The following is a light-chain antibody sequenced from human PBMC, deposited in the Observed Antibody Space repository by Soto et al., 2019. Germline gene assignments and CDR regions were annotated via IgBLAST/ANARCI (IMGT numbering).Light chain of an antibody. CDR2: EVS. V-gene: IGLV2-8*01. Sequence: QSALTQPPSASGSPGQSVTISCTGTSSDVGGYNYVSWYQQRPDKAPKLLISEVSKRPSEVPDRFSGSKSGSTASLTVSGLQTEDEADYYCSSYAGSNNWVFGGGTKVTVL. CDR1: SSDVGGYNY. J-gene: IGLJ3*02. CDR3: SSYAGSNNWV.